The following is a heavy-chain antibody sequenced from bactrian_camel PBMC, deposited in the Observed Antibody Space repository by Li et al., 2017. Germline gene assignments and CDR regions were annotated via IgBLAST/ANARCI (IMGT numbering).Heavy chain of an antibody. J-gene: IGHJ4*01. D-gene: IGHD1*01. Sequence: DVQLVESGGGSVQTGGSLRLSCAASGYTGSRYCMGWFRQAPGKEREGVATIRGGTTRVYSDSVKGRFTISLDNARNTVYLLMNSLKPEDTAVYYCVKPNPDARGGFDHWGQGTQVTVS. V-gene: IGHV3S67*01. CDR1: GYTGSRYC. CDR2: IRGGTTR. CDR3: VKPNPDARGGFDH.